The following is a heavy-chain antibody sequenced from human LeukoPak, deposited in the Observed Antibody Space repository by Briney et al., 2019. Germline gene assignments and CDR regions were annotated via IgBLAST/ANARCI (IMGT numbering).Heavy chain of an antibody. CDR3: ARHVQLTKKDGYMDV. V-gene: IGHV5-51*01. CDR1: GYSFTSYW. Sequence: GESLKISCKGSGYSFTSYWIGWVRQMPGKGLEWMGIIYPGDSDTRYSPSFQGQVTISADKSISTAYLQWSSLKASDTAMYYCARHVQLTKKDGYMDVWGRGTTVTVSS. J-gene: IGHJ6*03. D-gene: IGHD3-9*01. CDR2: IYPGDSDT.